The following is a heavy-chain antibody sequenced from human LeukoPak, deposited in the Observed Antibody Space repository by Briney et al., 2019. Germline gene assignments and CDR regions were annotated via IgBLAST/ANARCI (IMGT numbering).Heavy chain of an antibody. CDR2: IKQDGSEK. CDR3: ARVGSMNFDY. V-gene: IGHV3-7*01. D-gene: IGHD3-16*01. Sequence: GGSLRLSCVASEFTFSRYWMSWVRQAPGKGLEWVANIKQDGSEKNYVDSVKGRFTISRDNAENPLYLQMNSLRAEDTAVYYCARVGSMNFDYWGQGSLVTVSS. CDR1: EFTFSRYW. J-gene: IGHJ4*02.